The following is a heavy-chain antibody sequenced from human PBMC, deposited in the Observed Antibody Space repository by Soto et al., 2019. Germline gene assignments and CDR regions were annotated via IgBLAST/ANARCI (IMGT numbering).Heavy chain of an antibody. CDR3: ASLFSISCRFWSGYYNWFAP. Sequence: LALTCAVYGGSFSGYYWSWIRQPPGKGLEWIGEINHSGSTNYNPSLKSRVTISVDTSKNQFSLKLSSVTAADTAVYYCASLFSISCRFWSGYYNWFAPWGQGTLVTVSS. J-gene: IGHJ5*02. CDR1: GGSFSGYY. CDR2: INHSGST. V-gene: IGHV4-34*01. D-gene: IGHD3-3*01.